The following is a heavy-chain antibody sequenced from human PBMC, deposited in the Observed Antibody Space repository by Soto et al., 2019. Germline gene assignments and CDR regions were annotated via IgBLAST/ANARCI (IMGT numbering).Heavy chain of an antibody. CDR1: GFTFSDYY. Sequence: QVQLVESGGGLVKPGGSLRLSCAASGFTFSDYYMSWIRQAPGKGLEWVSYISSSSSYTNYADSVKGRFTISRDNAKNSLYLQMNSLRAEDTAVYYCARSIAAAGTNAYGMDGWGQGTTVTVSS. V-gene: IGHV3-11*05. D-gene: IGHD6-13*01. CDR3: ARSIAAAGTNAYGMDG. J-gene: IGHJ6*02. CDR2: ISSSSSYT.